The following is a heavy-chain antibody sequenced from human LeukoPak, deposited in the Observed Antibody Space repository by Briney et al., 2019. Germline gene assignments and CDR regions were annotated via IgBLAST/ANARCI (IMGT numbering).Heavy chain of an antibody. V-gene: IGHV4-4*02. D-gene: IGHD3-9*01. Sequence: SETLSLTCDISGASITSSNWWSWVRQSPEKGLEWIGEIYHGGSTNYNPSLKSRVTMSIGTSKNQLSLKLSSVTTADTAIYYCARGSTWYEIYFQYWGQGTLVTVSS. CDR1: GASITSSNW. CDR3: ARGSTWYEIYFQY. CDR2: IYHGGST. J-gene: IGHJ1*01.